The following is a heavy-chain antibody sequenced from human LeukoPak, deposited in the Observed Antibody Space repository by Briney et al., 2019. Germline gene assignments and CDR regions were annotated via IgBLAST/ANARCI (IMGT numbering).Heavy chain of an antibody. CDR3: ARVGYIGWSFDY. D-gene: IGHD5-24*01. CDR2: ISSSSSYI. J-gene: IGHJ4*02. Sequence: GGSLRLSCAASGFTFSSYSMNWGRQAPGKGLEWGSSISSSSSYIYYADSVKGRFTISRDNAKNSLYLQMNSLRAEDTAVYYCARVGYIGWSFDYWGQGTLVTVSS. CDR1: GFTFSSYS. V-gene: IGHV3-21*01.